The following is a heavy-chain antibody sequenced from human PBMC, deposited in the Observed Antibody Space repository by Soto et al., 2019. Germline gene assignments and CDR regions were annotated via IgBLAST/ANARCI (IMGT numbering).Heavy chain of an antibody. Sequence: QVQLVQSGAEVKKPGSSVKVSCKASGGTFSSYAISWVRQAPGQGLEWMGGIIPIFGTADYAQKFQGRVPXTXDXXTSTAYVELSSLRSEDTAVYYCAKNPENYYYGMDVWGQGTTVTVSS. V-gene: IGHV1-69*05. CDR1: GGTFSSYA. CDR2: IIPIFGTA. CDR3: AKNPENYYYGMDV. J-gene: IGHJ6*02.